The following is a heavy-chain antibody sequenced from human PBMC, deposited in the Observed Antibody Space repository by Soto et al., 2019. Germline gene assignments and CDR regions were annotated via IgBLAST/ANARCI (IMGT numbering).Heavy chain of an antibody. CDR3: AVDCSGGSCYSGVGY. D-gene: IGHD2-15*01. CDR2: IIPIFGTA. Sequence: QVQLVQSGAEVKKPGSSVKVSCKASGGTFSSYAISWVRQAPGQGLEWMGGIIPIFGTANYAQKFQGRVTITADESTSTDYMELSSLRSEDTAVYYCAVDCSGGSCYSGVGYWGQGTLVTVSS. V-gene: IGHV1-69*12. CDR1: GGTFSSYA. J-gene: IGHJ4*02.